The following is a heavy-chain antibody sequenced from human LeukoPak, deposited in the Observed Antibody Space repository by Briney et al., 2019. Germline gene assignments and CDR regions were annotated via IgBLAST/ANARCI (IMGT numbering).Heavy chain of an antibody. CDR1: GASISSYY. CDR3: ARTWITGYFDY. CDR2: VYYSGYT. V-gene: IGHV4-59*08. D-gene: IGHD3-16*01. Sequence: SETLSLTCTVSGASISSYYWSWIRQPPGKALEWIGYVYYSGYTNYSPSLKSRVSISVDTSKNQFSLKLSSVTAADTAVYYCARTWITGYFDYWGQGTLVTVSS. J-gene: IGHJ4*02.